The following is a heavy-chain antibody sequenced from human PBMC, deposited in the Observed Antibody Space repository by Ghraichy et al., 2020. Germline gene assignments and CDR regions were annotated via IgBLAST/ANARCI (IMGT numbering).Heavy chain of an antibody. CDR3: ARGAYYDSSGYYPQGFDY. D-gene: IGHD3-22*01. Sequence: GGSLRLSCAASGFTFSSYDMHWVRQATGKGLEWVSAIGTAGDTYYPGSVKGRFTISRENAKNSLYLQMNSLRAGDTAVYYCARGAYYDSSGYYPQGFDYWGQGTLVTVSS. CDR1: GFTFSSYD. V-gene: IGHV3-13*01. J-gene: IGHJ4*02. CDR2: IGTAGDT.